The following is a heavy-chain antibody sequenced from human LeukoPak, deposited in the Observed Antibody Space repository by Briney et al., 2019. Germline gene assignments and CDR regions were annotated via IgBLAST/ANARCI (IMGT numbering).Heavy chain of an antibody. CDR3: ARDRGITIFGVVPNWFDP. Sequence: PGGSLRLSCAASGFTFSTYSMNWVRQAPGKGLEWVSFISTSSSYIYYADSVKGRFTISRDNSKNTLYLQMNSLRAEDTAVYYCARDRGITIFGVVPNWFDPWGQGTLVTVSS. J-gene: IGHJ5*02. CDR2: ISTSSSYI. D-gene: IGHD3-3*01. CDR1: GFTFSTYS. V-gene: IGHV3-21*01.